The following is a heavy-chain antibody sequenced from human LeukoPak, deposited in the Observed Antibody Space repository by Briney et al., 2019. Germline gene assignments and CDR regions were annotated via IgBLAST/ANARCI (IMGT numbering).Heavy chain of an antibody. D-gene: IGHD6-13*01. J-gene: IGHJ5*02. CDR3: ARGLGIAAAGKSNWFAP. Sequence: SETLSLTCAVYGGSFSGYYWSWIRQPPGKGLEWIGEINHSGSTNYNPSLKSRVTISVDTSKNQFSLKLSSVTAADTAVYYCARGLGIAAAGKSNWFAPWGQGTLVTVSS. V-gene: IGHV4-34*01. CDR2: INHSGST. CDR1: GGSFSGYY.